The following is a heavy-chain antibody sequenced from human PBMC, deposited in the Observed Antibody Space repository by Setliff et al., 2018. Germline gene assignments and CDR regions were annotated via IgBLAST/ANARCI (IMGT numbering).Heavy chain of an antibody. J-gene: IGHJ6*02. V-gene: IGHV4-4*09. CDR1: GGSMNSYY. CDR3: ARLKYDMLTGYYDSPYYYGMDV. Sequence: ASETLSLTCTVSGGSMNSYYLSWIRQPPGTGLEWVGNLGTTGSINYNPSLKSRLTISRDTSKNQVSLKLSSVTAADTAVYYCARLKYDMLTGYYDSPYYYGMDVGGQGTTVTVSS. CDR2: LGTTGSI. D-gene: IGHD3-9*01.